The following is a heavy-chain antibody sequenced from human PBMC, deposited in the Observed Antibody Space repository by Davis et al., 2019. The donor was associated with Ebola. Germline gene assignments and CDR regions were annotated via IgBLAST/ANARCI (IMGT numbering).Heavy chain of an antibody. V-gene: IGHV1-2*06. Sequence: AASVKVSCKASGYTFSDYYIHWVRQAPRQGLEWMGRINPNSGGTNYAQKFQGRVTMTRDTSISTAYMELSRLRSDDTAVYYCARVSFIAVVVIDYWGQGTLVTVSS. CDR1: GYTFSDYY. CDR2: INPNSGGT. D-gene: IGHD6-19*01. CDR3: ARVSFIAVVVIDY. J-gene: IGHJ4*02.